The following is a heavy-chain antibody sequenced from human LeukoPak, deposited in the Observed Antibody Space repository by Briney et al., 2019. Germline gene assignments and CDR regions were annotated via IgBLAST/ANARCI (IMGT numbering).Heavy chain of an antibody. CDR3: TRTSSRFVTPDY. CDR1: GFTVGGYG. CDR2: IRGKTFSGTT. Sequence: GGSLRLSCTASGFTVGGYGMSWFRQAPGKGLEWVAFIRGKTFSGTTEYAASVKGRFSISRDDFKDTVYLQMNSLQTEDTGVYFCTRTSSRFVTPDYWGQGTLVTVSS. V-gene: IGHV3-49*03. D-gene: IGHD3-10*01. J-gene: IGHJ4*02.